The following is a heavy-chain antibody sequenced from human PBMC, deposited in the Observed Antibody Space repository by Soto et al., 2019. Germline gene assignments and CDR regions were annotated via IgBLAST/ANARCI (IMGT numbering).Heavy chain of an antibody. CDR3: AKDSPPAGLCSGGSCYRGLAYYGMDV. J-gene: IGHJ6*02. CDR2: ISWNSGSI. D-gene: IGHD2-15*01. CDR1: GFTFDDYA. V-gene: IGHV3-9*01. Sequence: EVQLVESGGGLVQPGRSLRLSCAASGFTFDDYAMHWVRQAPGKGLEWVSGISWNSGSIGYADSVKGRFTISRDNAKNSLYLQMNSLRAEDTALYYCAKDSPPAGLCSGGSCYRGLAYYGMDVWGQGTTVTVSS.